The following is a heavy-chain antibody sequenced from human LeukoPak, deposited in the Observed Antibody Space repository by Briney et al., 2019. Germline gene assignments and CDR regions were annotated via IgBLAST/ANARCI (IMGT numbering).Heavy chain of an antibody. D-gene: IGHD2-21*02. V-gene: IGHV3-74*03. CDR2: INSDASST. J-gene: IGHJ3*02. Sequence: PGGSLRLSCEASGFTFSSYGMSWVRQAPGKGLEWVSLINSDASSTTYADSVKGRFTISRDNAKNSLYLQMNSLRAEDMALYYCAKSYCGGDCYSHDAFDIWGQGTMVTVSS. CDR1: GFTFSSYG. CDR3: AKSYCGGDCYSHDAFDI.